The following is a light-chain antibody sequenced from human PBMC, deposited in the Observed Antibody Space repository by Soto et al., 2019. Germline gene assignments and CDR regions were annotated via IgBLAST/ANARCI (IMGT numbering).Light chain of an antibody. CDR3: SAYAISGNYV. J-gene: IGLJ1*01. CDR2: DVT. V-gene: IGLV2-14*01. CDR1: SSDFGTYNS. Sequence: QSVLTQPASVSGSPGQSITISCTGTSSDFGTYNSVSWYQQHPGKAPKVMIYDVTNRPSGVSNRFSGSKSGNTASLTISGLQAEYEADYYRSAYAISGNYVFGTGTKLTVL.